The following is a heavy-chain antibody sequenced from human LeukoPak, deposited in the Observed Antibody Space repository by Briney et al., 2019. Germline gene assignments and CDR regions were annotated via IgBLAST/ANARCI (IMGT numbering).Heavy chain of an antibody. CDR2: IYYSGST. CDR3: ASSGRLAGFDY. D-gene: IGHD6-13*01. CDR1: DGSISSGGYY. V-gene: IGHV4-61*08. J-gene: IGHJ4*02. Sequence: SETLSLTCAVSDGSISSGGYYWSWVRQPPGKGLEWIGYIYYSGSTNYNPSLKSRVTISVDTSKNQFSLKLSSVTAADTAVYYCASSGRLAGFDYWGQGTLVTVSS.